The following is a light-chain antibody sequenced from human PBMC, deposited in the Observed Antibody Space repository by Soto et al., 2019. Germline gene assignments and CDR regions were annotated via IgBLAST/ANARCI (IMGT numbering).Light chain of an antibody. CDR3: SSYAGSNNFV. CDR1: SSDVGGYNY. V-gene: IGLV2-8*01. Sequence: SASGSPGQSVTISCTGTSSDVGGYNYVSWYQQHPGKAPKLMIYEVSKRPSGVPDRFSGSKSGNTASLTVSGLQAEDEADYYCSSYAGSNNFVFGTGTKVTVL. CDR2: EVS. J-gene: IGLJ1*01.